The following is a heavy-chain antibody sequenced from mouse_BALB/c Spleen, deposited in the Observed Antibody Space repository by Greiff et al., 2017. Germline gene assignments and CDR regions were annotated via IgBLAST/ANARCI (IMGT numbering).Heavy chain of an antibody. V-gene: IGHV1-9*01. CDR2: ILPGSGST. CDR3: ARYAYGNYEAWFAY. D-gene: IGHD2-1*01. J-gene: IGHJ3*01. Sequence: QVQLQQSGAELMKPGASVKISCKATGYTFSSYWIEWVKQRPGHGLEWIGEILPGSGSTNYNEKFKGKATFTADTSSNTAYMQLSSLTSEDSAVYYCARYAYGNYEAWFAYWGQGTLVTVSA. CDR1: GYTFSSYW.